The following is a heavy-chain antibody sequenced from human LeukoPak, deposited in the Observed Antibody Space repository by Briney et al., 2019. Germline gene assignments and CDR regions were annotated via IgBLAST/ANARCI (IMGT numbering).Heavy chain of an antibody. V-gene: IGHV4-39*01. CDR1: GGSISSSSYY. CDR3: ARHAYYYDSSGYFLPNPFDY. CDR2: IYYSGST. Sequence: TSETLSLTCTVSGGSISSSSYYWGWIRQPPGKGLEWIGSIYYSGSTYYNPSLKSRVTISVDTSKNQFSLKLSSVTAADTAVYYCARHAYYYDSSGYFLPNPFDYWGQGTLVTVSS. J-gene: IGHJ4*02. D-gene: IGHD3-22*01.